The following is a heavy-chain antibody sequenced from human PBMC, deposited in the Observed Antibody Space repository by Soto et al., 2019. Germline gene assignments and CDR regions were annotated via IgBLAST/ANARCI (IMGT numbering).Heavy chain of an antibody. CDR3: ARDSPPVV. J-gene: IGHJ6*02. Sequence: XVSLRLSCAASGFTFSSYWMSWVRQFPGKGLEWVANIKRDGSEKYYLDSVKGRFTISRDNAKNSLYLQMNSLRAEDTAVYYCARDSPPVVWGQGTTVTVSS. CDR1: GFTFSSYW. CDR2: IKRDGSEK. V-gene: IGHV3-7*01.